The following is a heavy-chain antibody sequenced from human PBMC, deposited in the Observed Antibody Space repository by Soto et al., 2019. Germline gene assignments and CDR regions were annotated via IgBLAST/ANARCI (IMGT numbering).Heavy chain of an antibody. J-gene: IGHJ4*02. CDR3: ARDTGYYDSSGYCDY. CDR2: ISSSSYT. D-gene: IGHD3-22*01. Sequence: GGSLRLSXAASGFTFSDYYMSWIRQAPGKGLEWVSYISSSSYTNYADSVKGRFTISRDNAKNSLYLQMNSLRAEDTAVYYCARDTGYYDSSGYCDYWGQGTLVTVSS. V-gene: IGHV3-11*06. CDR1: GFTFSDYY.